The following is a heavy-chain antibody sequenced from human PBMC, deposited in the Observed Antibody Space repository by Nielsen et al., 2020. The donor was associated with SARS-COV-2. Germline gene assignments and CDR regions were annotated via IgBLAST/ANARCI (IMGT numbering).Heavy chain of an antibody. V-gene: IGHV3-30*04. CDR1: GFTFSSYA. Sequence: GESLKISCAASGFTFSSYAMHWVRQAPGKGLEWVAVISYDGSNKYYADSVKGRFTISRDNSKNTLYLQMNSLRAEDTAVYYCARGDTMVRGVITYWGQGTLVTVSS. CDR2: ISYDGSNK. D-gene: IGHD3-10*01. CDR3: ARGDTMVRGVITY. J-gene: IGHJ4*02.